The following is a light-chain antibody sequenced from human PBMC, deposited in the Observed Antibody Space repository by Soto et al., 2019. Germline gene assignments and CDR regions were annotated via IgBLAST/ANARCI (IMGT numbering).Light chain of an antibody. V-gene: IGKV3-15*01. CDR3: QQYNNWPLYT. J-gene: IGKJ2*01. CDR1: QSVSSN. Sequence: EIVMTLSPANLSVSPGEGVTLSCRASQSVSSNLAWYQQKPGQAPRLLIYGASTRASGVPARFSGSGSGTEFTLTISSLQSEDFAVYYCQQYNNWPLYTFGQGTKLEI. CDR2: GAS.